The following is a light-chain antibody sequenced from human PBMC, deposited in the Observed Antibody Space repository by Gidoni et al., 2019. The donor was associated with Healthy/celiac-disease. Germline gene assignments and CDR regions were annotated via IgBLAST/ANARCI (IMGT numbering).Light chain of an antibody. J-gene: IGKJ4*01. CDR2: AAS. Sequence: DIQMTQSPSSLSASVGDRVTITCRASQSISSYLNWYQQKPGKAPKLLIYAASSLQSGVPSRFSGSGSGTDFTLTISRLQPEDFATYYCQQSYSTPQLTFXGXTKVEIK. CDR1: QSISSY. V-gene: IGKV1-39*01. CDR3: QQSYSTPQLT.